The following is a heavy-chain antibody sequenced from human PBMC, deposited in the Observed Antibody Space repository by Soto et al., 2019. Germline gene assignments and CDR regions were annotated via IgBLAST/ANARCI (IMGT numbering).Heavy chain of an antibody. Sequence: ASVKVSCKASGYSFTSFGVNCVRQAPGQGLEWMGWVNAYNGNTNYAQKFQGRVTLTADTSTSTAYMEVGSLRSDDTAVYYCESGAAGGAPHAIWAQGSLVTVSS. CDR1: GYSFTSFG. D-gene: IGHD2-21*01. J-gene: IGHJ4*02. CDR2: VNAYNGNT. V-gene: IGHV1-18*01. CDR3: ESGAAGGAPHAI.